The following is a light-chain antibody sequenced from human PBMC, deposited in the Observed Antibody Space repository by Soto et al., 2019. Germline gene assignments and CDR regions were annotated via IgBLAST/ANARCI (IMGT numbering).Light chain of an antibody. CDR2: NDR. V-gene: IGLV3-21*04. CDR3: QVWDGIIDLV. Sequence: SYELTQPPSVSVAPGQTATITCGGKNIGSKSVHWYQQKPGQAPVVVIYNDRDRPSGISERLSGSNSGNTATLTIRRVEAGDEADYYCQVWDGIIDLVFGGGTELTVL. CDR1: NIGSKS. J-gene: IGLJ3*02.